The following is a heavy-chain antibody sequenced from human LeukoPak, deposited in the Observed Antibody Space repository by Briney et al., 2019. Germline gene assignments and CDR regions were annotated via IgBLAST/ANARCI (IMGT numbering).Heavy chain of an antibody. J-gene: IGHJ4*02. D-gene: IGHD3-10*01. CDR2: ISYDGSNK. CDR1: GFTFSSYG. CDR3: ARDRHYGSGSYLDY. Sequence: PGGSLRLSCAASGFTFSSYGMHWVRQAPGKGLEWVAVISYDGSNKYYADSVKGRFTISRDNSKNTLYLQMNSLRAEDTAVYYCARDRHYGSGSYLDYWGQGTLVTVSS. V-gene: IGHV3-30*03.